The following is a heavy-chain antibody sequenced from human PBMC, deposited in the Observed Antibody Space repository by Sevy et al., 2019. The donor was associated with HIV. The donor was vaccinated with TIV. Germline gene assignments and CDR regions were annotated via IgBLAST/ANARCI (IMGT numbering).Heavy chain of an antibody. J-gene: IGHJ4*02. CDR1: GFTFSNYA. Sequence: GGSLRLSCAASGFTFSNYAMSWVRQTPGKGLEWVSAISGSAHRTYYTDSVKGRFTISRDNSKNMLFLQMNSLRAEDTAVYYCVKEVSAYSYSDYWGQGTLVTVSS. CDR2: ISGSAHRT. V-gene: IGHV3-23*01. CDR3: VKEVSAYSYSDY. D-gene: IGHD5-18*01.